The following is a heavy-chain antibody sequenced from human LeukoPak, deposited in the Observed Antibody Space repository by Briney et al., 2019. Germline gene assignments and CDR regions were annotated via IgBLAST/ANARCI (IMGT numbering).Heavy chain of an antibody. J-gene: IGHJ4*02. CDR2: ISAYNGNT. Sequence: ASVKVSCKASGYTFTSYGISWVRQAPGQGLEWMGWISAYNGNTNYAQKLQGRVTMTTDTSTSTAYMELRSLRSDDTAAYYCARDKQGDILTGFVSFDYWGQGTLVTVPS. CDR3: ARDKQGDILTGFVSFDY. V-gene: IGHV1-18*04. D-gene: IGHD3-9*01. CDR1: GYTFTSYG.